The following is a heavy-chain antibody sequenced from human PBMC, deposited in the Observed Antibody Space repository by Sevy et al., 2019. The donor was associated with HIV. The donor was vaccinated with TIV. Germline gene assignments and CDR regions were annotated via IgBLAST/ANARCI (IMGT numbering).Heavy chain of an antibody. CDR2: IKQDESEK. V-gene: IGHV3-7*01. J-gene: IGHJ4*02. CDR1: GFSCSTYW. D-gene: IGHD3-22*01. Sequence: GGSLRLSCAASGFSCSTYWMHWVRQAPGKGLEWVANIKQDESEKYYVASVKGRFTISRDNAKNSVYLEMNSLRPEDTAIYYCAKGNSGSFDYWGQGTLVTVSS. CDR3: AKGNSGSFDY.